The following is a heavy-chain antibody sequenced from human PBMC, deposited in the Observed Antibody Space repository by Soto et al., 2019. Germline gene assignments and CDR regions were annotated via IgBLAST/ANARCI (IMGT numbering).Heavy chain of an antibody. J-gene: IGHJ5*02. CDR2: INHSGST. Sequence: SETLSLTCAVYGGSFSGYYWSWIRQPPGKGLEWIGEINHSGSTNYNPSLKSRVTISVDTSKNQFSLKLSSVTAADTAVYYCARGRIGKITIFGVVIISWFDPWGQGTLVTVSS. CDR3: ARGRIGKITIFGVVIISWFDP. CDR1: GGSFSGYY. V-gene: IGHV4-34*01. D-gene: IGHD3-3*01.